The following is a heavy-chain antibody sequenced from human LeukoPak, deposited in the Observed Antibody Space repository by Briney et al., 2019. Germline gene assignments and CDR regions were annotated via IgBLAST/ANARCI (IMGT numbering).Heavy chain of an antibody. CDR3: ARADDSSGYYRISIDY. CDR1: GSTFSSYG. CDR2: IWYDGSNK. D-gene: IGHD3-22*01. J-gene: IGHJ4*02. Sequence: GGSLRLSCAASGSTFSSYGMHWVRQAPGKGLEWVAVIWYDGSNKYYADSVKGRFTISRDNSKNTLYLQMNSLRAEDTAVYYCARADDSSGYYRISIDYWGQGTLVTVSS. V-gene: IGHV3-33*01.